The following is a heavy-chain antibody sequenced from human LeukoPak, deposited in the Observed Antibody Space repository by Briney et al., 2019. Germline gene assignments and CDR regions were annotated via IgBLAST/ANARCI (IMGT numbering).Heavy chain of an antibody. CDR2: IYTSGST. CDR1: GGSISSYY. Sequence: SETLSLTCTVSGGSISSYYWSWIRQPAGKGLEWIGRIYTSGSTNYNPSLKSRVTMSVDTSKNQFSLKLSSVTAADTAVYYCARLRKPMIVVAPDFDYWGQGTLVTVSS. V-gene: IGHV4-4*07. J-gene: IGHJ4*02. D-gene: IGHD3-22*01. CDR3: ARLRKPMIVVAPDFDY.